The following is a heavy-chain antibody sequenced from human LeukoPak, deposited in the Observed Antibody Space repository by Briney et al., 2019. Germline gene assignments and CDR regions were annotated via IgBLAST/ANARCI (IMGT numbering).Heavy chain of an antibody. J-gene: IGHJ4*02. CDR1: GGSIGSYY. Sequence: SETLSLTCTVSGGSIGSYYWSWIRQPPGKGLEWIGYIYYSGSTNYNPSLKSRVTISVDTSKNQFSLKLSSVTAADTAVYYCARDYSSGWPTIYYFDYWGQGTLVTVSS. V-gene: IGHV4-59*01. CDR3: ARDYSSGWPTIYYFDY. D-gene: IGHD6-19*01. CDR2: IYYSGST.